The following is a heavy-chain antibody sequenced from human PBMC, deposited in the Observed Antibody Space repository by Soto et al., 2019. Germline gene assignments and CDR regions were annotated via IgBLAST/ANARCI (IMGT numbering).Heavy chain of an antibody. D-gene: IGHD5-12*01. CDR2: IIPIFGTA. J-gene: IGHJ2*01. V-gene: IGHV1-69*13. Sequence: ASLKISCKGSGGTVSSYAMSGVRQAHGQGLEWMGGIIPIFGTANYAQKFQGRVTITADESTSTAYMELSSLRSEDTAVYYCARAIEMATSLRYFDYWYFDLWGRGTLVTVSS. CDR3: ARAIEMATSLRYFDYWYFDL. CDR1: GGTVSSYA.